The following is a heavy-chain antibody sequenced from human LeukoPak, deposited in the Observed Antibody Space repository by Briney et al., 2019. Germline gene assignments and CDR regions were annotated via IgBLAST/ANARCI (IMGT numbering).Heavy chain of an antibody. D-gene: IGHD2-2*01. CDR1: GFTFSSYA. Sequence: GGSLRLSCAASGFTFSSYAMHWVRQAPGKGLEWVAVISYDGSNKYYADSVKGRFTISRDNSKNTLYLQMNSLRAEDTAVYYCARDRLYQLLLSYYYGMDVWGKGTTVTVSS. CDR3: ARDRLYQLLLSYYYGMDV. V-gene: IGHV3-30*04. CDR2: ISYDGSNK. J-gene: IGHJ6*04.